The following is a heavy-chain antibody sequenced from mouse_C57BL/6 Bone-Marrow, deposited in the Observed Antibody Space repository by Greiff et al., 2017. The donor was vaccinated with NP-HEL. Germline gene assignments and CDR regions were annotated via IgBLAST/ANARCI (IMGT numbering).Heavy chain of an antibody. J-gene: IGHJ4*01. V-gene: IGHV5-6*01. CDR1: GFTFSSYG. Sequence: DVHLVESGGDLVKPGGSLKLSCAASGFTFSSYGMSWVRQTPDKRLEWVATISSGGSYIYYPDSVKGRFTISRDNAKNNLYLQMSSLKSEDTAMYYCARHGWAPYAMDYWGQGTSVTVSS. CDR3: ARHGWAPYAMDY. CDR2: ISSGGSYI. D-gene: IGHD1-1*02.